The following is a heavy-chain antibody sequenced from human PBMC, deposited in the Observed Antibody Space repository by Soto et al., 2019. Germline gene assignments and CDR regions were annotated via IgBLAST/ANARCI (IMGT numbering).Heavy chain of an antibody. D-gene: IGHD6-13*01. Sequence: SETLSLTCTVSGGSISSYYWSWIRQPPGKGLEWIGYIYYSGSTNYNPSLKSRVTISVDTSKSQFSLKLSSVTAAVTAVYYCEGHIAPAEWAAFHIWGQGKLLNVAS. J-gene: IGHJ3*02. V-gene: IGHV4-59*01. CDR3: EGHIAPAEWAAFHI. CDR2: IYYSGST. CDR1: GGSISSYY.